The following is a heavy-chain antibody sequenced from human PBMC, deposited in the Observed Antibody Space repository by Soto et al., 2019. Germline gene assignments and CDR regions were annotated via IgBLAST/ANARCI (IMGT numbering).Heavy chain of an antibody. Sequence: QVQLVQSGAEVQKPGSAVKVSCKASGGTFSSYAISWVRQAPGQGLEWMGGIIPIFGTANYAQTCQGRVTMTADKSTSTDYMEMSSLRSEDTAVDYCAGPTREWLPPASDYDYGIDVWGQGTTVTVSS. CDR3: AGPTREWLPPASDYDYGIDV. CDR1: GGTFSSYA. CDR2: IIPIFGTA. J-gene: IGHJ6*02. V-gene: IGHV1-69*06. D-gene: IGHD3-3*01.